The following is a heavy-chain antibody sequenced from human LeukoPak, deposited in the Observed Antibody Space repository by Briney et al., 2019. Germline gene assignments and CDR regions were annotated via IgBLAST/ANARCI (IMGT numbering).Heavy chain of an antibody. J-gene: IGHJ4*02. CDR3: ARIVYGSGNCFDY. CDR2: IYYSGST. Sequence: PSETLSLTCTVSGGSISSSSYYWGWIRQPPGKGLEWIGSIYYSGSTYYNPSLKSRVTISVDTSKNQFSLKLSSVIAAATAMYYCARIVYGSGNCFDYWGQGTLVTVSS. V-gene: IGHV4-39*07. D-gene: IGHD3-10*01. CDR1: GGSISSSSYY.